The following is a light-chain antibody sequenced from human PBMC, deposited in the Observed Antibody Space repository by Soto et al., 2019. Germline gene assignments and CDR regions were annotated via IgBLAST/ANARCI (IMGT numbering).Light chain of an antibody. V-gene: IGKV3-15*01. Sequence: EIVMAQSPATLSVSPGERATLSCRASQSVSTNLAWYQQKPGQAPSLLIYGTSTRATGIPVRFSGSGSGTEFTLTISSLQSEDFAVYSCQQYNDWPMTFGQGTRLEIK. CDR3: QQYNDWPMT. J-gene: IGKJ5*01. CDR1: QSVSTN. CDR2: GTS.